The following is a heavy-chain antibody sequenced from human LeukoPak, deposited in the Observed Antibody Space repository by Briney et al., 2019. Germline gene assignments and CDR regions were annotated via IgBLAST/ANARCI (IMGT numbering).Heavy chain of an antibody. CDR2: IRSKANSYVT. J-gene: IGHJ6*02. CDR1: GFTFSGSA. D-gene: IGHD2-2*01. Sequence: GGSLRLSCAASGFTFSGSAMHWVRQASGKGLEWVGRIRSKANSYVTAYAASVKGRFTISRDDSKNTAYLQMNSLKTEDTAVYYCTSPQLLSYYYYYGMDVWGQGTTVTVSS. V-gene: IGHV3-73*01. CDR3: TSPQLLSYYYYYGMDV.